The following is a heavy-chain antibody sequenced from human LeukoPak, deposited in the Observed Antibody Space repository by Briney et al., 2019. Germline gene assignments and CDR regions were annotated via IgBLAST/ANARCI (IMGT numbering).Heavy chain of an antibody. Sequence: GESLKISCAASGFTFSSYSMNWVRQAPGKGLEWVSSISSSSSYIYYADSVKGRFTISRDNAKNSLYLQMNSLRAEDTAVYYCARGSAMVNDYWGQGTLVTVSS. CDR2: ISSSSSYI. J-gene: IGHJ4*02. D-gene: IGHD4/OR15-4a*01. CDR3: ARGSAMVNDY. CDR1: GFTFSSYS. V-gene: IGHV3-21*01.